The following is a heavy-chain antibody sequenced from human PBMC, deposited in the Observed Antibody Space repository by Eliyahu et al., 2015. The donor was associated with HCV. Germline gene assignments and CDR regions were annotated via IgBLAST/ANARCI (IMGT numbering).Heavy chain of an antibody. CDR2: ITSSSSYI. J-gene: IGHJ4*02. V-gene: IGHV3-21*01. CDR3: ARDRIYSYGYDY. Sequence: EVQLVESGGGLVKPGGSLRLSCAASGFTFSSYGMNWVRQAPGKGLEWVSSITSSSSYIHYADSVKGRFTISRDNAKNSLYLQMNSLRVEDTAVYYCARDRIYSYGYDYWGQGTLVTVSS. D-gene: IGHD5-18*01. CDR1: GFTFSSYG.